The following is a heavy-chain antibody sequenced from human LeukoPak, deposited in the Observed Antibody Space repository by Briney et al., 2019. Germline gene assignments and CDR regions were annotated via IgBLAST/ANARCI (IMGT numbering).Heavy chain of an antibody. D-gene: IGHD2-2*01. CDR3: ARGNRYCSSTSCYRLNYYYYGMDV. CDR1: GGSITNYY. Sequence: AETLSLTCTASGGSITNYYCSWSRQPAGKRLEWIGRIFPSWSTNYNPSLKGRVTISVDTSKNHTSLKWSCVTAADTAVYYCARGNRYCSSTSCYRLNYYYYGMDVWGQGTRVSVSS. CDR2: IFPSWST. J-gene: IGHJ6*02. V-gene: IGHV4-4*07.